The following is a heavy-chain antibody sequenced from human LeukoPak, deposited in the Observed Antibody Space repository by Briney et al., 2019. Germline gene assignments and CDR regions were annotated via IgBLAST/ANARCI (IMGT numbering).Heavy chain of an antibody. Sequence: PGGSLRLSCAASGFAFPNYPMTWVRRAPGRGLEWVSTLIGNYTGRTYYADSVEGRFTVSRDDSKNALYLQMSSLRVEDTAVYYCLKGGWGSTFDYWGQGTLVTVSS. CDR1: GFAFPNYP. CDR3: LKGGWGSTFDY. CDR2: LIGNYTGRT. J-gene: IGHJ4*02. V-gene: IGHV3-23*01. D-gene: IGHD1-26*01.